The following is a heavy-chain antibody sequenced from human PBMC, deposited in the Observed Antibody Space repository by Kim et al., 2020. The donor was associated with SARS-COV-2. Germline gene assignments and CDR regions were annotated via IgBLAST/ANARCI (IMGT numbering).Heavy chain of an antibody. CDR3: ARNVLLWFREGPAIDY. Sequence: SVKGRFTISRDNSKNTRYLQMNSLRAEDTAVYYCARNVLLWFREGPAIDYWGQGTLVTVSS. D-gene: IGHD3-10*01. V-gene: IGHV3-30*01. J-gene: IGHJ4*02.